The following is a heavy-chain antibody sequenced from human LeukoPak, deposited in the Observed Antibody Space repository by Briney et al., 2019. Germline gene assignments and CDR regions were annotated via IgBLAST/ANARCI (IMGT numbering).Heavy chain of an antibody. CDR2: IRYDGSNK. CDR1: GFTFSSYG. Sequence: PGGSLRLSCAASGFTFSSYGMHWVRQAPGKGLEWVAFIRYDGSNKYYADSVKGRFTISRDNSKNTLYLQMSSLRAEDTAVYYCAKPTGDLYYFDYWGQGTLVTVSS. D-gene: IGHD7-27*01. CDR3: AKPTGDLYYFDY. J-gene: IGHJ4*02. V-gene: IGHV3-30*02.